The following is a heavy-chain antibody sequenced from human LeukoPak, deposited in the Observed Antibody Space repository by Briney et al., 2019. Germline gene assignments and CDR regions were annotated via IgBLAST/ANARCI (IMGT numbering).Heavy chain of an antibody. V-gene: IGHV3-33*01. Sequence: PGGSLRLSCAASGFTFRSYGMHWVRQAPGKGLEWVTVIWYDGSNKYYADSLKGRFTISRDNSKNTLYLQMNSLRAEDTAVYYCARDPNKYSSGWSGGTDYWGQGTLVTVSS. CDR2: IWYDGSNK. CDR1: GFTFRSYG. J-gene: IGHJ4*02. D-gene: IGHD6-19*01. CDR3: ARDPNKYSSGWSGGTDY.